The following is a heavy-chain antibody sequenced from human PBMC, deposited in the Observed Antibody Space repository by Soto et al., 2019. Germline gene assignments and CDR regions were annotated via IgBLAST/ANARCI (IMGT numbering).Heavy chain of an antibody. CDR1: GFTFSSYG. Sequence: GGSLRLSCAASGFTFSSYGMHWVRQAPGKGLEWVAVIWYDGSNKYYADSVKGRFTISRDNSKNTLYLQMNSLRAEDTAVYYCARDRGDYVVVTPGWFDPWGQGTLVTVS. V-gene: IGHV3-33*01. J-gene: IGHJ5*02. D-gene: IGHD2-21*02. CDR3: ARDRGDYVVVTPGWFDP. CDR2: IWYDGSNK.